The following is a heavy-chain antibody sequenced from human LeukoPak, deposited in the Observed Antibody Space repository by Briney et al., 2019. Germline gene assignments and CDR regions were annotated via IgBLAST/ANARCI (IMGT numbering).Heavy chain of an antibody. CDR1: GFTFSNYD. J-gene: IGHJ4*02. Sequence: GGSLRLSCSASGFTFSNYDFHWVRQAPGKGLEWVAVISYDGSNVYYADSVKGRFTISRDNSKNTLYLQMDSLKTEDTAFYCCARIFDFWGQGTLVTVSS. CDR3: ARIFDF. CDR2: ISYDGSNV. V-gene: IGHV3-30-3*01.